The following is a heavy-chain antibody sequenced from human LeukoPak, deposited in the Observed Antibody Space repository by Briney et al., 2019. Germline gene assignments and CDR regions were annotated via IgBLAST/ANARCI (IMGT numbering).Heavy chain of an antibody. V-gene: IGHV4-59*01. CDR2: IYYSGST. D-gene: IGHD1-7*01. CDR3: ARESITGTTDY. J-gene: IGHJ4*02. Sequence: SETLSLTCTVSGGSISSYYWSRIRQPPGKGLEWIGYIYYSGSTNYNPSLKSRVTISVDTSKNQFSLKLSSVTAADTAVYYCARESITGTTDYWGQGTLVTVSS. CDR1: GGSISSYY.